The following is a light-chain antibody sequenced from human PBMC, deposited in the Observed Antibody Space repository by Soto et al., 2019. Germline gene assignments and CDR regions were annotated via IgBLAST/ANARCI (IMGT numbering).Light chain of an antibody. CDR2: KDN. V-gene: IGLV1-47*01. J-gene: IGLJ1*01. Sequence: QSVLTQPTSASGTPGQRITISCSGSSSNIGSNYVYWYQKFPGTAPKLLMYKDNHRPSGVPDRFSGSKSGTSASLAISGLRSEDEADYYCAAWDNSLSGLYVFGTGTKVTVL. CDR3: AAWDNSLSGLYV. CDR1: SSNIGSNY.